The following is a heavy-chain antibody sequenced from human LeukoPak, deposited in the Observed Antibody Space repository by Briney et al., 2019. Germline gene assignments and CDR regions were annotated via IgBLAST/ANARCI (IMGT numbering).Heavy chain of an antibody. V-gene: IGHV3-33*06. Sequence: QPGGSPRLSCAASGFTFSSYGMHWVRQAPGKGLEWVAVIWYDGSNKYYADSVKGRFTISRDNSKNTLYLQMNSLRAEDTAVYYCAKDSDLSSSTWFDPWGQGTLVTVSS. J-gene: IGHJ5*02. CDR1: GFTFSSYG. CDR2: IWYDGSNK. CDR3: AKDSDLSSSTWFDP. D-gene: IGHD6-6*01.